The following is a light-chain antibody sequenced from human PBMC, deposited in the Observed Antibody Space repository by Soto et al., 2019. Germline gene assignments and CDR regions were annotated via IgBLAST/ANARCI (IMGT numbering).Light chain of an antibody. J-gene: IGKJ1*01. CDR1: ESISSN. V-gene: IGKV3-15*01. Sequence: EIVMTQSPATLSVSPGERATLSCRASESISSNLAWYQQKPGQAPRLLIYGASTRATAFPARFSGSGSGTDFTLTISSPQSEDSAVYYCQQYHQWPLTFGQGTKVEIK. CDR2: GAS. CDR3: QQYHQWPLT.